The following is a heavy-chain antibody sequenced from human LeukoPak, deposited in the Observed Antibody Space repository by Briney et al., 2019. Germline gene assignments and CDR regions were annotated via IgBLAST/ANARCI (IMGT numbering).Heavy chain of an antibody. CDR1: GYSISSGYY. J-gene: IGHJ4*02. CDR2: IYHSGST. CDR3: ARESVSYDILTGYFPRGDFDY. V-gene: IGHV4-38-2*02. Sequence: EALSLTCAVSGYSISSGYYWGWLRQPPGKGLEWLGSIYHSGSTYYNPSLKSRVTISVDTSKNQFSLKLSSVTAADTAVYYCARESVSYDILTGYFPRGDFDYWGQGTLVTVSS. D-gene: IGHD3-9*01.